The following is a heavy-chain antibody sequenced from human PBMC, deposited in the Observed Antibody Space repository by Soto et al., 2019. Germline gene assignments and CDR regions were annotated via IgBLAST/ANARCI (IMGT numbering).Heavy chain of an antibody. V-gene: IGHV1-18*01. D-gene: IGHD5-12*01. J-gene: IGHJ4*02. CDR2: ISAYNGNT. CDR3: ARSNSDPLSMVATIYVV. CDR1: GYTFTSYG. Sequence: ASVKVSCKASGYTFTSYGISWVRQAPGQGLEWMGWISAYNGNTNYAQKLQGRVTMTTDTSTSTAYMELRSLRSDDTAVYYCARSNSDPLSMVATIYVVWGQGTLVTVSS.